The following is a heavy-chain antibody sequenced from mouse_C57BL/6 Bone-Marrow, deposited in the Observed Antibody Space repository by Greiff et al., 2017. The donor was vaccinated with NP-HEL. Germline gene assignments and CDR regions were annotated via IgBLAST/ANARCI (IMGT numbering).Heavy chain of an antibody. V-gene: IGHV1-59*01. J-gene: IGHJ2*01. CDR2: IDPSDSYT. Sequence: QVQLQQPGAELVRPGTSVKLSCKASGYTFTSYWMHWVKQRPGQGLEWLGVIDPSDSYTNYNQKFKGKATLTVDTSSSTAYMQLSSLTSEDSAVYYCARSSGWGQGTTLTVSS. CDR1: GYTFTSYW. D-gene: IGHD1-3*01. CDR3: ARSSG.